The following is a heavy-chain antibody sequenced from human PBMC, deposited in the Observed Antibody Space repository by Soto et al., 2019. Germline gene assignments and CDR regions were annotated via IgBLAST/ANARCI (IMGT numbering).Heavy chain of an antibody. D-gene: IGHD6-6*01. CDR3: ARSIAARATYYYYGMDV. V-gene: IGHV1-69*13. J-gene: IGHJ6*02. CDR2: IIPIFGTA. CDR1: GGTFSSYA. Sequence: ASVKVSCKASGGTFSSYAISWVRQAPGQGLEWMGGIIPIFGTANYAQKFQGRVTITADESTSTAYMELSSLRSEDTAVYYCARSIAARATYYYYGMDVWGQGTTVTVSS.